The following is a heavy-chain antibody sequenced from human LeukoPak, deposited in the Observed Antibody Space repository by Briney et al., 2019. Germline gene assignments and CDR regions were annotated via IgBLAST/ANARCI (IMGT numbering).Heavy chain of an antibody. V-gene: IGHV4-34*01. Sequence: PSETLSLTCAVYGGSFSGYYWSWIRQPPGKGLEWIGEINHSGSTNYNPSLKSRVTISVDTSKKQFSLKLSSVTAADTAVYYCARRGLRLGELSLVPETIRKALCFFDYWGQGTLVTVSS. CDR2: INHSGST. J-gene: IGHJ4*02. CDR3: ARRGLRLGELSLVPETIRKALCFFDY. D-gene: IGHD3-16*02. CDR1: GGSFSGYY.